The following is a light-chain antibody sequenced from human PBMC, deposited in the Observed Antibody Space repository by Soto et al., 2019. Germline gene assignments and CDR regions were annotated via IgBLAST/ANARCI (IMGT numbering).Light chain of an antibody. Sequence: QSVLTQQPSASGTPGQRVTISCSGSSSNIGSNYIYWYQQLPGTAPKLLIYRNNQRPSGVPDRFSGSKSGTSASLAISGLRSEDEADYYCAAWDDSLSGVVFGGGTPLTVL. V-gene: IGLV1-47*01. CDR2: RNN. CDR3: AAWDDSLSGVV. CDR1: SSNIGSNY. J-gene: IGLJ2*01.